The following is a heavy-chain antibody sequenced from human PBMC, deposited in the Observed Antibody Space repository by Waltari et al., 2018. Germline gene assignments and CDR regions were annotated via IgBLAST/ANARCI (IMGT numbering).Heavy chain of an antibody. J-gene: IGHJ4*02. CDR1: GGSFSGYY. D-gene: IGHD5-18*01. CDR3: AASQIQLWAEDY. CDR2: INHSGST. V-gene: IGHV4-34*01. Sequence: QVQLQQWGAGLLKPSETLSLTCAVYGGSFSGYYWSWIRQPPGKGLEWIGEINHSGSTNYNPSLKSRVTISVDTSKNQFSLKLSSVTAADTAVYYCAASQIQLWAEDYWGQGTLVTVSS.